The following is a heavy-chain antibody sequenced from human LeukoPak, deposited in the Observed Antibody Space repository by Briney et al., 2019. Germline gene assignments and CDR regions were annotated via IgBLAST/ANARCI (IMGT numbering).Heavy chain of an antibody. CDR1: GGSFSGYY. J-gene: IGHJ5*02. Sequence: SETLSLTCAVYGGSFSGYYWSWIRQPPGKGLEWIGEINHSGSTNYNPSLKSRVTLSIDTSKNQFSLKLSSVTAADTAVYFCASPYCSGGSCYAYWFDPWGQGTLVTVSS. CDR3: ASPYCSGGSCYAYWFDP. V-gene: IGHV4-34*01. D-gene: IGHD2-15*01. CDR2: INHSGST.